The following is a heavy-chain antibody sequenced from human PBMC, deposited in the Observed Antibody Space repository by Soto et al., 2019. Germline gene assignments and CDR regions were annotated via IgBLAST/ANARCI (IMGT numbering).Heavy chain of an antibody. CDR1: GGTFSSYA. CDR3: ASAGAYCGGDCHP. CDR2: IIPIFGTA. D-gene: IGHD2-21*02. J-gene: IGHJ5*02. V-gene: IGHV1-69*13. Sequence: SVKVSCKASGGTFSSYAISWVRQAPGQGLEWMGGIIPIFGTANYAQKFQGRVTITADESTSKAYMELSSLRSEDTAVYYCASAGAYCGGDCHPWGQGTLVTVSS.